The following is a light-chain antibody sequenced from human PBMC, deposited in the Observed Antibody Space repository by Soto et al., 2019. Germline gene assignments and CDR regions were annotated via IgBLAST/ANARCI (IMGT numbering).Light chain of an antibody. CDR1: SSDVGGYNY. V-gene: IGLV2-14*03. CDR3: SSYTSSSTVI. J-gene: IGLJ2*01. Sequence: QSALTQPASVSGSPGQSITISCTGTSSDVGGYNYVSWYQQHPGKAPKRVIYDVNNRPSGVSNRFSGSKSGNTASLTISGLKAEDEADYYCSSYTSSSTVIFGGGTKLTVL. CDR2: DVN.